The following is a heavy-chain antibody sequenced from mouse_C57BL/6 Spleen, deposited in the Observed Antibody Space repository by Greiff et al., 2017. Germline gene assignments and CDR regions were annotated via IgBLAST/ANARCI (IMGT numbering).Heavy chain of an antibody. Sequence: VQRVESGPGLVAPSQSLSITCTVSGFSLTSYGVDWVRQPPGKGLEWLGVFWGGGSTNYNSALMSRLIISKDNSKSQVFLKMNRLQTDDTAMYYCAKHAYGSSYDWYFDVWGTGTTVTVSS. CDR2: FWGGGST. J-gene: IGHJ1*03. CDR1: GFSLTSYG. D-gene: IGHD1-1*01. CDR3: AKHAYGSSYDWYFDV. V-gene: IGHV2-9*01.